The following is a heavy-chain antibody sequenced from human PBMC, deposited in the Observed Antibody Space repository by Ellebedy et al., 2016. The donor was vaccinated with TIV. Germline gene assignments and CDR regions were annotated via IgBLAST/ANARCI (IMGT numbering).Heavy chain of an antibody. CDR1: GGSLSSSSYY. J-gene: IGHJ4*02. D-gene: IGHD2-2*01. CDR2: LSYSGGT. CDR3: ARRCRFARCYDNFEY. V-gene: IGHV4-39*01. Sequence: SETLSLTXTLSGGSLSSSSYYWAWIRQAPGKGLEWIGSLSYSGGTYYNPSLMSRVSVYVDTSKNRFSLRLTSLTAADTAVYYCARRCRFARCYDNFEYWGQGTLVIVSS.